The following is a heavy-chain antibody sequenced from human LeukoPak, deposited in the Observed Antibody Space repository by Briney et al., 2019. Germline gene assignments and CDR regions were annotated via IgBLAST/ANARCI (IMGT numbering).Heavy chain of an antibody. CDR2: IYYSGST. V-gene: IGHV4-39*01. CDR1: GGSISSSSYY. D-gene: IGHD5-18*01. CDR3: ARRGYSYVGGAFDI. J-gene: IGHJ3*02. Sequence: SETLSLTRTVSGGSISSSSYYWGWIRQPPGKGLEWIGSIYYSGSTYYNPSLKSRVTISVDTSKNQFSLKLSSVTAADTAVYYCARRGYSYVGGAFDIWGQGTMVTVSS.